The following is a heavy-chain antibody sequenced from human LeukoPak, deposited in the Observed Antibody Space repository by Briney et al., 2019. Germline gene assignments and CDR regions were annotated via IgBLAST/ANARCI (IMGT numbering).Heavy chain of an antibody. V-gene: IGHV4-61*02. CDR2: IYTSGST. D-gene: IGHD3-22*01. Sequence: SETLSLTCTVSGGSISSSSYYWSWIRQPAGKGLEWIGRIYTSGSTNYNPSLKSRVTMSVDTSKNQFSLKLSSVTAADTAVYYCAREGYYYDSSGYYHGDNWFDPWGQGTLVTVSS. J-gene: IGHJ5*02. CDR3: AREGYYYDSSGYYHGDNWFDP. CDR1: GGSISSSSYY.